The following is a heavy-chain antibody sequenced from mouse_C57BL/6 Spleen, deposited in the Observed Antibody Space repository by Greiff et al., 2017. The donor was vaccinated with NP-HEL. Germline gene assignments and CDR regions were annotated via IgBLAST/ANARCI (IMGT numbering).Heavy chain of an antibody. D-gene: IGHD2-4*01. CDR3: ALMITNYDAMDY. J-gene: IGHJ4*01. CDR1: GYTFTSYW. Sequence: QVQLQQPGAELVKPGASVKMSCKASGYTFTSYWITWVKQRPGQGLEWIGDIYPGSGSTNYNEKFKSKATLTVDTSSSTAYMQLSSLTSEDSAVYYCALMITNYDAMDYWGQGTSVTVSS. CDR2: IYPGSGST. V-gene: IGHV1-55*01.